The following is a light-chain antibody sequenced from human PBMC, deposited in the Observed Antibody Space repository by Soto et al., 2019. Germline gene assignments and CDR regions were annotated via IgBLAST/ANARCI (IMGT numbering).Light chain of an antibody. CDR1: QSISNW. CDR2: KAS. J-gene: IGKJ1*01. V-gene: IGKV1-5*03. Sequence: DIQMTQSPSTLSASVGDRVTITCRASQSISNWLAWYQQKPGKAPKTLIYKASSLASGVPSRFSGSASGTEFTLTISSLQPDDFATYYCQQYNNYFRTFGQGTKVDI. CDR3: QQYNNYFRT.